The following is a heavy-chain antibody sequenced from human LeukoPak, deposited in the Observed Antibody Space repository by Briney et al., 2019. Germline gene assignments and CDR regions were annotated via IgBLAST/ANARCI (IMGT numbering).Heavy chain of an antibody. CDR2: IQYDGKNK. Sequence: GGSLRLSCAASGFTFSSYGMHWVRQAPGKGLEWVAFIQYDGKNKYYADSVKGRFTISRDNSKNTLYLQMNSLRPEDTAVYYCARRFSAAAGPFDYWGQGTLVTVSS. CDR3: ARRFSAAAGPFDY. D-gene: IGHD6-13*01. V-gene: IGHV3-30*02. CDR1: GFTFSSYG. J-gene: IGHJ4*02.